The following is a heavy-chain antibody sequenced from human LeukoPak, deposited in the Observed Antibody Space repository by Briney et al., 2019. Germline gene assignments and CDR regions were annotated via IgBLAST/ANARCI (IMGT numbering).Heavy chain of an antibody. V-gene: IGHV1-8*01. Sequence: GASVKVSCKASGYTFTSYDINWVRQATGQGLEWMGWMNPNSGNTGYAQKFQGRVTMTRNTSISTAYMELSSLRSEDTAVYYCARAMIHYNWFDPWGQGTLVTVSS. D-gene: IGHD3-22*01. CDR2: MNPNSGNT. J-gene: IGHJ5*02. CDR3: ARAMIHYNWFDP. CDR1: GYTFTSYD.